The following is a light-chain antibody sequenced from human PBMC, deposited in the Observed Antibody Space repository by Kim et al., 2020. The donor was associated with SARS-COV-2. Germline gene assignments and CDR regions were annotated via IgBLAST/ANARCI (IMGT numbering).Light chain of an antibody. Sequence: PVSISCRCRQSLVHNNGNTYLSWLQQRPGRPPRLLIYQISNRFSGVPDRFSGRGAGTDFTLKINRVEAEDVGIYYCMQATQFPRTFGQGTKVDIK. CDR1: QSLVHNNGNTY. J-gene: IGKJ1*01. CDR2: QIS. CDR3: MQATQFPRT. V-gene: IGKV2-24*01.